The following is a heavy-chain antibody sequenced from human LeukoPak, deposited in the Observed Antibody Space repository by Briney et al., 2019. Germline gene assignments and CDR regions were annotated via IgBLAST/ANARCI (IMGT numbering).Heavy chain of an antibody. Sequence: SETLSLTCTVSGGSISSGSYYWSWIRQPAGKGLEWIGRIYTSGSTNYNPSLKSRVTISVDTSKNQFSLKLSSVTAADTAMYYCARFVYDSSGYHYTIDDAFDMWGQGTMVTVSS. CDR1: GGSISSGSYY. D-gene: IGHD3-22*01. J-gene: IGHJ3*02. CDR3: ARFVYDSSGYHYTIDDAFDM. V-gene: IGHV4-61*02. CDR2: IYTSGST.